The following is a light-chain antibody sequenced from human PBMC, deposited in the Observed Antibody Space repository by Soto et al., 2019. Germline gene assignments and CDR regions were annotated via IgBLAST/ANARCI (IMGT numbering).Light chain of an antibody. CDR1: QTISNW. J-gene: IGKJ1*01. Sequence: DIQMTQSPSTLSASVGDRVTISCRASQTISNWLAWYQQKPGKAPNLLIYGVSNLASGVPSRFSGTGSGTEFTLTISSLRPDDFETYYCQHYGGYSWTFGHGTKVEIK. CDR3: QHYGGYSWT. CDR2: GVS. V-gene: IGKV1-5*03.